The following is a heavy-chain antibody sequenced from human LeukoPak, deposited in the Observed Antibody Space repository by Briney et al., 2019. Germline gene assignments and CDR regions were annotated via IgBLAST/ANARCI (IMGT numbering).Heavy chain of an antibody. CDR3: ARVPYSSSFHWFDP. D-gene: IGHD6-6*01. CDR1: GYTLTELS. CDR2: FDPEDGET. Sequence: ASVKVSCKVSGYTLTELSMHWVRQAPGKGLEWMGGFDPEDGETIYAQKFQGRVTMTEDTSTDTAYMELSSLRSEDTAVYYCARVPYSSSFHWFDPWGQGTLVTVSS. V-gene: IGHV1-24*01. J-gene: IGHJ5*02.